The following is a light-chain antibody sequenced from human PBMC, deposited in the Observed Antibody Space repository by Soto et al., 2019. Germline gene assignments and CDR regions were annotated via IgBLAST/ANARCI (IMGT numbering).Light chain of an antibody. J-gene: IGKJ1*01. CDR1: QSVSNNY. CDR2: GAS. Sequence: EIVLTQSPGTLSLSPGERATLSCRASQSVSNNYLAWYQQKPGQAPRLLIYGASNRATGIPDRFSGRGSGTEFTLTISSLQADDYATFYCQQYHTDWTFGQGTKVDIK. CDR3: QQYHTDWT. V-gene: IGKV3-20*01.